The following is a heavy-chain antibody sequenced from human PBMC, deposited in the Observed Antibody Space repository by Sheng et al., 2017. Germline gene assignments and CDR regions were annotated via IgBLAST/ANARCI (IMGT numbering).Heavy chain of an antibody. CDR2: IYTSGST. Sequence: QVQLQESGPGLVKPSQTLSLTCTVSGGSISSGSYYWSWIRQPAGKGLEWIGHIYTSGSTNYNPSLKSRVTISVDTSKNQFSLKLSSVTAADTAVYYCARERKTVTYYYYYYMDVWGKGTTVTVSS. V-gene: IGHV4-61*09. J-gene: IGHJ6*03. CDR1: GGSISSGSYY. D-gene: IGHD4-17*01. CDR3: ARERKTVTYYYYYYMDV.